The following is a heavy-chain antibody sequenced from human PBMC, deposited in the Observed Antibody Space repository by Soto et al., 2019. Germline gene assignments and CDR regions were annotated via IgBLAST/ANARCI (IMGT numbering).Heavy chain of an antibody. V-gene: IGHV3-23*01. D-gene: IGHD5-12*01. J-gene: IGHJ4*02. CDR2: ISGSGGST. Sequence: EVQLLESGGGLVQPGGSLRLSCAASGFTFSSYAMSWVRQAPGKGLEWVSAISGSGGSTYYADSVKGRFTISRDNSKNPLYLQRNTLRPEDTAVYSCANPEWLRSFASGGQGTLVTVSS. CDR1: GFTFSSYA. CDR3: ANPEWLRSFAS.